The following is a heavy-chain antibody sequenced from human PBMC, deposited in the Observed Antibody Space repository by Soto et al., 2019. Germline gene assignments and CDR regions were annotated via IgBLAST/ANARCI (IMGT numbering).Heavy chain of an antibody. CDR3: ARSGIAELSLVGFFDY. Sequence: SVKVSCKASGGTFSSYAISWVRQAPGEGLEWMGGVIPIFGTANYAQKFQGRVTITADESTSTAYMEMSSLRSEDTAVYYCARSGIAELSLVGFFDYWGQGTLVTVSS. J-gene: IGHJ4*02. CDR2: VIPIFGTA. D-gene: IGHD6-13*01. V-gene: IGHV1-69*13. CDR1: GGTFSSYA.